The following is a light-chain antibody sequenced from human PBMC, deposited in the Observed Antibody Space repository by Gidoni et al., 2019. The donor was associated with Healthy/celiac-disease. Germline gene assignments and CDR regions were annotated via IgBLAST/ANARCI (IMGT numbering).Light chain of an antibody. CDR2: EVS. CDR3: SSYAGSNTVV. CDR1: SSDVGGYNY. V-gene: IGLV2-8*01. J-gene: IGLJ2*01. Sequence: QSALTQPPSASGSPGQSVTISCTGTSSDVGGYNYVSWYQQHPGKAPKLMSYEVSKRPSGVPDRFSGSKSGNTASLTVSGLQAEDEADYYCSSYAGSNTVVFGGGTKLTVI.